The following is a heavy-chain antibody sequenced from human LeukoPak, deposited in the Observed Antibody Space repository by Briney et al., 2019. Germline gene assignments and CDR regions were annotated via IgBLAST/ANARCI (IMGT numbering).Heavy chain of an antibody. CDR3: ARDPATVGNNWFGP. CDR2: ISAYNGNT. CDR1: GYTFTSYG. J-gene: IGHJ5*02. V-gene: IGHV1-18*01. Sequence: ASVKVSCKASGYTFTSYGISWVRQAPGQGLEWMGWISAYNGNTNYAQKLQGRVTMTTGTSTSTAYMELRTLRSDDTAVYYCARDPATVGNNWFGPWGQGTLVTVSS.